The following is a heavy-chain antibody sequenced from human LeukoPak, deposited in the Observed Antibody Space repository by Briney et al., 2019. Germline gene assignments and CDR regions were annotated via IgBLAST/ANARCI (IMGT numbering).Heavy chain of an antibody. CDR1: GFTFSNYA. D-gene: IGHD3-10*01. CDR3: AKDHGAGSYYNHPDY. V-gene: IGHV3-23*01. Sequence: TGGSLILSCVASGFTFSNYAMSWVRQAPGKGLEWVSGIGDTGGTTFYADSVKGRFTISRDNSKNTLSLQMNSLRAEDTAVYYCAKDHGAGSYYNHPDYWGQGTLVTVSS. CDR2: IGDTGGTT. J-gene: IGHJ4*02.